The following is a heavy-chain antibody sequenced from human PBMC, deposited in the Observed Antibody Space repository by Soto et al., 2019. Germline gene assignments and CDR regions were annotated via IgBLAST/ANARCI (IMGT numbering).Heavy chain of an antibody. CDR2: IYYSGST. J-gene: IGHJ5*02. Sequence: PSETLSLTCTVSGGSISSSSYYWGWIRQPPGKGLEWIGSIYYSGSTYYNPSLKSRVTISVDTSKNQFSLKLSSVTAADAAVYYCARGGIAVATGWFDPWGQGTLVPVSS. D-gene: IGHD6-19*01. CDR1: GGSISSSSYY. V-gene: IGHV4-39*01. CDR3: ARGGIAVATGWFDP.